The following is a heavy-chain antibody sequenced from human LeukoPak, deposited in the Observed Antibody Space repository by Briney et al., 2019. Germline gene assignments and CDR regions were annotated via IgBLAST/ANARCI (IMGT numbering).Heavy chain of an antibody. CDR2: INHSGST. CDR3: ARVRLGIFGVVNRNFRVDY. CDR1: GGSFGGYY. D-gene: IGHD3-3*01. Sequence: SETLSLTCAVYGGSFGGYYWSWIRQPPGKGLEWIGEINHSGSTNYNPSLKSRVTISVDTSKNQFSLKLSSVTAADTAVYYCARVRLGIFGVVNRNFRVDYWGQGTLVTVSS. J-gene: IGHJ4*02. V-gene: IGHV4-34*01.